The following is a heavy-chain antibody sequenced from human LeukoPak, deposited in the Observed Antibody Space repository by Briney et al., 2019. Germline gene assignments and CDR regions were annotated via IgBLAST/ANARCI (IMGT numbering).Heavy chain of an antibody. CDR2: IYSSGST. CDR1: GGSISSYY. V-gene: IGHV4-59*08. Sequence: SETLSLTCTVPGGSISSYYWSWIRQPPGKGLEWIGHIYSSGSTNYNPSLKSRVTISVDTSKNQFSLKLSSVTAADTAVYYCARRRGYSYGPPRDLDYWGQGTLVTVSS. D-gene: IGHD5-18*01. CDR3: ARRRGYSYGPPRDLDY. J-gene: IGHJ4*02.